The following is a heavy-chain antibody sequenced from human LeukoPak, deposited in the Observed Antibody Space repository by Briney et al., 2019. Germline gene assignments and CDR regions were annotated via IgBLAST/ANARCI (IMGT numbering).Heavy chain of an antibody. Sequence: SETLSLTCVVYGGSFSGYYWSWIRQPPGKGLEWIGEINHSGSTNYNPSLKSRVTISVDTSKNQFSLKLSSVTAADTAVYYCAGHQGVSGYSYGNWFDPWGQGTLVTVSS. J-gene: IGHJ5*02. D-gene: IGHD5-18*01. CDR2: INHSGST. V-gene: IGHV4-34*01. CDR3: AGHQGVSGYSYGNWFDP. CDR1: GGSFSGYY.